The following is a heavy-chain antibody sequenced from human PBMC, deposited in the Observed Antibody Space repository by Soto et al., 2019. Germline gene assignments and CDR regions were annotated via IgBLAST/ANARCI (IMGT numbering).Heavy chain of an antibody. CDR2: ISSSSSTI. CDR3: ARDGYCSSTSCYGLHYYYMDV. D-gene: IGHD2-2*03. V-gene: IGHV3-48*01. Sequence: PGGSLRLSCAASGFTFSSYSMNWVRQAPGKGLEWVSYISSSSSTIYYADSVKGRFTISRDNAKNSLYLQMNSLRAEDTAVYYCARDGYCSSTSCYGLHYYYMDVWGKGTTVTVSS. J-gene: IGHJ6*03. CDR1: GFTFSSYS.